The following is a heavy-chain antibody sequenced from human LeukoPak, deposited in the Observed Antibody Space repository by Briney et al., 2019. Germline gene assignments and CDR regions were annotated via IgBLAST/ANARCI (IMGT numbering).Heavy chain of an antibody. J-gene: IGHJ5*02. Sequence: GESLKISCKGSGYSFTTYWNGWVRQMPGKGLEWMGIIYPGDSDTRYSPSFQGQVTISADKSISTAYLQWSSLKASDTAMYYCARGIYCSSTSCSHWFDPGARGPWSPSPQ. V-gene: IGHV5-51*01. D-gene: IGHD2-2*01. CDR2: IYPGDSDT. CDR3: ARGIYCSSTSCSHWFDP. CDR1: GYSFTTYW.